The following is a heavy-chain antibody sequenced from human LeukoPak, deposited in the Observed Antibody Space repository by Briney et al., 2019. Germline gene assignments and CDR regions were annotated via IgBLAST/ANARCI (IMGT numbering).Heavy chain of an antibody. J-gene: IGHJ4*02. CDR1: GFTFSSYG. V-gene: IGHV3-30*18. Sequence: PGGSLRLSCAASGFTFSSYGMHWVRQAPGKGLEWVAVISYDGSNKYYADSVKGRFTISRDNSKNTLYLQMNSLRAEDTAVYYCAKGGNSYYFDYWGQGTLVTVSS. CDR2: ISYDGSNK. CDR3: AKGGNSYYFDY. D-gene: IGHD4-23*01.